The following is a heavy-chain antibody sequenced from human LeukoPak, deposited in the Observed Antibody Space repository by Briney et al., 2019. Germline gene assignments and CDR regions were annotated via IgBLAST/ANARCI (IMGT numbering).Heavy chain of an antibody. Sequence: ASVKVSCKVSGYTLTELSMHWVRQAPGKGLEWMGGFDPEDGETIYAQKFQGRVTMTEDTSTDTAYTELSSLRSEDTAVYYCAASIVGAAIFDYWGQGTLVTVSS. CDR2: FDPEDGET. D-gene: IGHD1-26*01. V-gene: IGHV1-24*01. CDR3: AASIVGAAIFDY. J-gene: IGHJ4*02. CDR1: GYTLTELS.